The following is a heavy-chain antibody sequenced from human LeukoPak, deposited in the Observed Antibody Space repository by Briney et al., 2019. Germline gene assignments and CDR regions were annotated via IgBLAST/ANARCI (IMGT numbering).Heavy chain of an antibody. D-gene: IGHD3-3*01. J-gene: IGHJ5*02. CDR3: ARGGDYDFWSGYSQSNWFDP. Sequence: ASVKVSCKASGYTFTSYDINWVRQATGQGLEWMGWVNPNSGNTGYAQKFQGRVTMTRNTSISTAYMELSSLRSEDTAVYCCARGGDYDFWSGYSQSNWFDPWGQGTLVTVSS. CDR1: GYTFTSYD. V-gene: IGHV1-8*01. CDR2: VNPNSGNT.